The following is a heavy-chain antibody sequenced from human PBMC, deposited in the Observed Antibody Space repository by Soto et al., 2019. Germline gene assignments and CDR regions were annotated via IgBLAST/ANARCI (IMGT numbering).Heavy chain of an antibody. CDR2: ISSSGSTI. CDR3: ARESPLRWFDP. V-gene: IGHV3-11*01. CDR1: GFSFCDYY. Sequence: WGSIRISCAASGFSFCDYYMGWIRQAPGKGLEWVSYISSSGSTIYYADSVKGRFTISRDNAKNSLYLQMNSLRAEDTAVYYCARESPLRWFDPWGQGTLVTVSS. D-gene: IGHD3-16*01. J-gene: IGHJ5*02.